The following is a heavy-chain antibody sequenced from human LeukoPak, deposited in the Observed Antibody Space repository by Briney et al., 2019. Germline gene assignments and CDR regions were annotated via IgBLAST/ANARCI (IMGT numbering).Heavy chain of an antibody. CDR3: AKPKTTVTTTFDY. V-gene: IGHV3-30*02. D-gene: IGHD4-17*01. CDR2: IRYDGSNK. Sequence: GGSLRLSCAASGFTFSSYGMHWVRQAPGKGLEWVAFIRYDGSNKYYADSVKGRFTISRDNSKNTLYLQMNSLRAEDTAVYYCAKPKTTVTTTFDYWGQGTLVTASS. CDR1: GFTFSSYG. J-gene: IGHJ4*02.